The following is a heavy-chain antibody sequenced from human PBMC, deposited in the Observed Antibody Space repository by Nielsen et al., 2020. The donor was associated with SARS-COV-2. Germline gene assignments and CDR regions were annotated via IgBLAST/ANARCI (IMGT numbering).Heavy chain of an antibody. Sequence: WIRQPPGKGLEYVSAISSNGGSTYYADSVKGRFTISRDNSKNTLYLQMSSLRAEDTAVYYCVKDEDREVAATRYYYGMDVWGQGTTVTVSS. D-gene: IGHD2-15*01. J-gene: IGHJ6*02. V-gene: IGHV3-64D*06. CDR2: ISSNGGST. CDR3: VKDEDREVAATRYYYGMDV.